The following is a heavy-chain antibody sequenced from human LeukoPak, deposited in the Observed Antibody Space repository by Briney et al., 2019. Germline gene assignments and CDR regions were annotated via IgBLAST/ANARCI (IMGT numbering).Heavy chain of an antibody. CDR1: GGSISSYY. J-gene: IGHJ4*02. CDR3: ARLGAPGGGSYYFDY. Sequence: PSETLSVTCTVSGGSISSYYWSWIRQPPGKGLEWIGYIYYSGSTNYNPSLKSRVTISVDTSKNQFSLKLSSVTAADTAVYYCARLGAPGGGSYYFDYWGQGTLVTVSS. D-gene: IGHD2-15*01. V-gene: IGHV4-59*01. CDR2: IYYSGST.